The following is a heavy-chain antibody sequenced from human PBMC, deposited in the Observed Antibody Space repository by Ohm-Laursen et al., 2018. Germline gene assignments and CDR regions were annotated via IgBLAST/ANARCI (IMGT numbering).Heavy chain of an antibody. D-gene: IGHD3-3*01. V-gene: IGHV3-23*01. CDR2: ISGSGGST. CDR1: GFTFSSYA. CDR3: AKDDSSYYDFWSGYYTWGMFDY. J-gene: IGHJ4*02. Sequence: SLRLSCSASGFTFSSYAMSWVRQAPGKGLEWVSAISGSGGSTYYADSVKGRFTISRDNSKNTLYLQMNSLRAEDTAVYYCAKDDSSYYDFWSGYYTWGMFDYWGQGTLVTVSS.